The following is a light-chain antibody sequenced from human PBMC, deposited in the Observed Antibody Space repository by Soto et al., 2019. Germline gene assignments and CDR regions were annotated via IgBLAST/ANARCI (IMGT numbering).Light chain of an antibody. J-gene: IGKJ4*01. Sequence: DIPMTQSPSSLSASVGDRVTITCRASQTISTYLNWYQQKAGKAPQLLIYAASTLKSGVPSRFRGSGSGTDFTLTINNLQLEDFAIYYCQQSNSDPTFGGGTKVEIK. V-gene: IGKV1-39*01. CDR2: AAS. CDR1: QTISTY. CDR3: QQSNSDPT.